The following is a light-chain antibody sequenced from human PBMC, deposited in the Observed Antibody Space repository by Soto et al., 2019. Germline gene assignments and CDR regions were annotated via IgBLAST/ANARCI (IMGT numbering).Light chain of an antibody. CDR3: QQYNSYST. Sequence: DIQMTQSPSTLSTSVGDRVTITFRASQSISYWLAWYQQKPGKPPKLLIYDASSLESGVPSRFSGSGSGTEFTLTISSLQPDDFATYYCQQYNSYSTFGQGTKVDIK. CDR2: DAS. CDR1: QSISYW. J-gene: IGKJ1*01. V-gene: IGKV1-5*01.